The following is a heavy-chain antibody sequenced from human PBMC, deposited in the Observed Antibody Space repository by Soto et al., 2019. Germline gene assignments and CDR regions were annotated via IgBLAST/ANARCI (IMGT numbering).Heavy chain of an antibody. J-gene: IGHJ6*03. D-gene: IGHD3-10*01. CDR1: GFTFSSYA. V-gene: IGHV3-23*01. Sequence: GGSLRLSCAASGFTFSSYAMSWVRQAPGKGLEWVSAISGSGGSTYYADSVKGRFTISRDNSKNTLYLQMNSLRVEDTAVYYCAKAGIYGSGSYYSYYYYYMDVWGKGTTVTVSS. CDR2: ISGSGGST. CDR3: AKAGIYGSGSYYSYYYYYMDV.